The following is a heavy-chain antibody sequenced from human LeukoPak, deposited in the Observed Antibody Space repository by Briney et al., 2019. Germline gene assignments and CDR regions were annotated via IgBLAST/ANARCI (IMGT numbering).Heavy chain of an antibody. V-gene: IGHV3-48*03. CDR1: GFTFSSYE. J-gene: IGHJ5*02. CDR3: ARDPRWFGELLPNWFDP. Sequence: GGSLRLSCAASGFTFSSYEMNWVRQALGKGLEWVSYISSSGSTIYYADSVKGRFTISRDNAKNSLYLQMNSLRAEDTAVYYCARDPRWFGELLPNWFDPWGQGTLVTVSS. D-gene: IGHD3-10*01. CDR2: ISSSGSTI.